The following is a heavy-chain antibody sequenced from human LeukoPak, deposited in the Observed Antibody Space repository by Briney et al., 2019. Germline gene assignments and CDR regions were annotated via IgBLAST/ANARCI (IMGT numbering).Heavy chain of an antibody. J-gene: IGHJ4*02. CDR3: ATDGFYDSSRAGGYYFDF. Sequence: NPGGSLRLSCTASGFTFSSYAMSWVRQAPGKGLEWLGRIKSRINGGTAEYTAPVKGRFTIPRDDSKNMLYLQMNSLRTEDTAIYYCATDGFYDSSRAGGYYFDFWGQGTLVTVSS. V-gene: IGHV3-15*01. CDR2: IKSRINGGTA. D-gene: IGHD3-22*01. CDR1: GFTFSSYA.